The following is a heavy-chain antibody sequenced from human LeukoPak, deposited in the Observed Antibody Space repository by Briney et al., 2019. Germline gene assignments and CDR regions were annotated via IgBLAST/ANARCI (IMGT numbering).Heavy chain of an antibody. CDR3: ARDMGGGWFDP. J-gene: IGHJ5*02. V-gene: IGHV4-4*07. CDR1: GGSISSSY. D-gene: IGHD1-26*01. Sequence: PSETLSLTCSLSGGSISSSYWSWIRQPAGKGLEWIGRISTSGTTNYSPSLKGRLTMSIDTSKKQFSLSLRSVTAADTAMYYCARDMGGGWFDPWGQGALVTVSS. CDR2: ISTSGTT.